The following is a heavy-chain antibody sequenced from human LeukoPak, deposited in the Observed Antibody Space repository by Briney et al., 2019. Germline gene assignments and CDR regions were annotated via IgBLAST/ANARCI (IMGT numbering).Heavy chain of an antibody. D-gene: IGHD3-22*01. CDR1: GFTVNSHY. Sequence: SGGSLRLSCAVSGFTVNSHYMSWVRQAPGKGLEWISLIYSGGSTFYADSVKGRFTISRDNSKNILYLQMTNLRAEDSAIYYCARDIAPSGYFSTAFDSWGQGTLVTVSS. CDR2: IYSGGST. V-gene: IGHV3-53*01. CDR3: ARDIAPSGYFSTAFDS. J-gene: IGHJ4*02.